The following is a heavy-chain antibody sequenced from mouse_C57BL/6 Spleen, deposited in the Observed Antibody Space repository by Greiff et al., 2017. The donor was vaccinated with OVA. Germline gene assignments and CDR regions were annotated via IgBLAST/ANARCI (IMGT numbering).Heavy chain of an antibody. CDR1: GYTFTSYW. J-gene: IGHJ2*01. D-gene: IGHD1-1*01. CDR2: IHPNSGST. Sequence: QVQLQQPGAELVKPGASVKLSCKASGYTFTSYWMHWVKQRPGQGLEWIGMIHPNSGSTNYNEKFKSKATLTVDKSASTAYMQLSSLTSEDAAVYYCATLNYYGSSYGYWGKGTTLTVSS. V-gene: IGHV1-64*01. CDR3: ATLNYYGSSYGY.